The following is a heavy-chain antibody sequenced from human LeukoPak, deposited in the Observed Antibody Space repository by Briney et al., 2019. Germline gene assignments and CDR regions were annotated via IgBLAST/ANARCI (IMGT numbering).Heavy chain of an antibody. CDR1: GFTFINAW. V-gene: IGHV4-34*01. D-gene: IGHD3-10*01. J-gene: IGHJ4*02. Sequence: GSLRLSCAASGFTFINAWMAWVRQPPGKGLEWIGEINHSGSTNYNPSLKSRVTISVDTSKNQFSLKLSSVTAADTAVYYCARLRRFDVLLWFGELSHFDYWGQGTLVTVSS. CDR3: ARLRRFDVLLWFGELSHFDY. CDR2: INHSGST.